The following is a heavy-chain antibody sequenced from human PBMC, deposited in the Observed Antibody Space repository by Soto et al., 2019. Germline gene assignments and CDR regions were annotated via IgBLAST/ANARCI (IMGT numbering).Heavy chain of an antibody. J-gene: IGHJ3*02. V-gene: IGHV4-39*01. CDR1: GGSISSSRYY. Sequence: PSETLYLTCTASGGSISSSRYYWGWIRQPPGKGLEWIGSIFYSGSTYHNPSLKSRVTISVDTSKNQFSLKLSSVTAADTAVYYCARPPTASLDAFDIWGQGTMVTVSS. CDR2: IFYSGST. CDR3: ARPPTASLDAFDI.